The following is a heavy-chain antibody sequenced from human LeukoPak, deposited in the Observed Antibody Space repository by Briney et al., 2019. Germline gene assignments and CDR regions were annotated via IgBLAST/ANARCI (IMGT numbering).Heavy chain of an antibody. D-gene: IGHD3-3*01. CDR3: AREVDVFWSGYLIFDY. CDR1: GGSISSGSYY. Sequence: TSETLSRTGTGSGGSISSGSYYWRWIRQPAGKGLEWIGRIYTSGSTNYNPALVSRVTVSLDRPKNQFSLKLSSVTAADTAVYYCAREVDVFWSGYLIFDYWGKGTLVTVSS. CDR2: IYTSGST. V-gene: IGHV4-61*02. J-gene: IGHJ4*02.